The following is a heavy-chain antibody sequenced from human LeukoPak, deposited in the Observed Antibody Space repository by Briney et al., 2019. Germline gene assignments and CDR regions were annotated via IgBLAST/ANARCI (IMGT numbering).Heavy chain of an antibody. CDR1: GYTFTSYD. CDR3: ARERRTITMVRGVIRNYYYGMDV. J-gene: IGHJ6*02. D-gene: IGHD3-10*01. Sequence: ASVTVSCKASGYTFTSYDINWAQQAPGQGLEWMGWMNPNSGNTVYAQKFQGRVTMTRNTSIITAYMELSSLRSEDTAVYYCARERRTITMVRGVIRNYYYGMDVWGQGTTVTVSS. CDR2: MNPNSGNT. V-gene: IGHV1-8*01.